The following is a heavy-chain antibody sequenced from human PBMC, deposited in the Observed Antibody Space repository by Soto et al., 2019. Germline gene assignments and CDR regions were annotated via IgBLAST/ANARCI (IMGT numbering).Heavy chain of an antibody. CDR3: ATERLELRVGWFDP. J-gene: IGHJ5*02. CDR1: GGTFSSYA. CDR2: FDPEDGET. V-gene: IGHV1-24*01. D-gene: IGHD1-7*01. Sequence: GASVKVSCKASGGTFSSYAISWVRQAPGKGLEWMGGFDPEDGETIYAQKFQGRATMTEDTSTDTAYMELSSLRSEDTAVYYCATERLELRVGWFDPWGQGTLVTVSS.